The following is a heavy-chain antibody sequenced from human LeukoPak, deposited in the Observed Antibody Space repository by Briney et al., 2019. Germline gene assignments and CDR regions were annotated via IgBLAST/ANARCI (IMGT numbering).Heavy chain of an antibody. V-gene: IGHV3-43*02. CDR2: ISRDGGST. Sequence: PGGSLRLSCAASGITFSNYGMNWVRQAPGKGLEWVSLISRDGGSTYYADSVKGRFTISRDNSKNSLYLQMNSLRTEDTALYYCAKSPWYSGSGTPGDYWGQGTLVTVSS. J-gene: IGHJ4*02. CDR1: GITFSNYG. D-gene: IGHD3-10*01. CDR3: AKSPWYSGSGTPGDY.